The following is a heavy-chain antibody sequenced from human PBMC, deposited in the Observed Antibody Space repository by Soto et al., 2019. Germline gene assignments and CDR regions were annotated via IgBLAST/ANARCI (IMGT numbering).Heavy chain of an antibody. V-gene: IGHV3-48*03. D-gene: IGHD3-22*01. Sequence: TGGSLRLSCAASGFTFSSYEMNWVRQAPGKGLEWVSYISSSGSTIYYADSVKGRFTISRDNAKNSLYLQMNSLRAEDTAVYYCARAFTYYYDSSGLNWFDPWGQGTLVTVSS. CDR3: ARAFTYYYDSSGLNWFDP. CDR1: GFTFSSYE. J-gene: IGHJ5*02. CDR2: ISSSGSTI.